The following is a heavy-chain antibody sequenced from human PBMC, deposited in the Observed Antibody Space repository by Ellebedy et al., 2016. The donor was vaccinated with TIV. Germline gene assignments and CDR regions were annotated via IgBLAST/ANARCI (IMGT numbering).Heavy chain of an antibody. CDR2: ISSSSSYI. CDR1: GFTFSSYS. Sequence: GGSLRLXXAASGFTFSSYSMNWVRQAPEKGLEWVSSISSSSSYIYYADSVKGRFTISRDNAKNSLYLQMNSLRAEDTAVYYCARATMIGEYYFDYWGQGTLVTVSS. J-gene: IGHJ4*02. V-gene: IGHV3-21*01. CDR3: ARATMIGEYYFDY. D-gene: IGHD3-22*01.